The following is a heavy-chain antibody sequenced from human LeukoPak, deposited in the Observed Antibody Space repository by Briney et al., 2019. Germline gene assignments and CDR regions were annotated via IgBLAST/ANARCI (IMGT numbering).Heavy chain of an antibody. V-gene: IGHV4-34*01. CDR2: INARGDT. D-gene: IGHD6-6*01. Sequence: SEALSLTCAVYGWSFNDYYWNWIRQPPGKGLEWIGEINARGDTNFNPSLKSRVTISVDTSKSQFSLRLTSMIAADTAVYYYARGQVRAARGYNWFDPWGQGTLVTVSS. CDR3: ARGQVRAARGYNWFDP. CDR1: GWSFNDYY. J-gene: IGHJ5*02.